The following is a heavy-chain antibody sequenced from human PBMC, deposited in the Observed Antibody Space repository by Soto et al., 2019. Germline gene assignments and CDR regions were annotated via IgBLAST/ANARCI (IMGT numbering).Heavy chain of an antibody. CDR2: INHSGST. Sequence: SETLSLTCAVYGGSFSGYYWSWIRQPPGKGLEWIGEINHSGSTNYNPSLKSRVTISVDTSKNQFSLKLSSVTAADTAVYYCARKVRGLGFDYWGQGTLVIVSS. V-gene: IGHV4-34*01. CDR1: GGSFSGYY. CDR3: ARKVRGLGFDY. J-gene: IGHJ4*02. D-gene: IGHD3-10*01.